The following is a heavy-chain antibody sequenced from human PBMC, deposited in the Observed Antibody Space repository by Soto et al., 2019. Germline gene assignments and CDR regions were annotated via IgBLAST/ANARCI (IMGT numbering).Heavy chain of an antibody. Sequence: QVQLVESGGGVVQPGRSLRLSCAASGFTFSSYAMPGVRQAPGKGLEWVAVISYDGSNKYYADSVKGRFTISRDNSKNTLYLQMNSLRAEDTAVYYCAREWDELEAYFDYWGQGTLVTVSS. CDR1: GFTFSSYA. CDR2: ISYDGSNK. D-gene: IGHD1-26*01. CDR3: AREWDELEAYFDY. V-gene: IGHV3-30-3*01. J-gene: IGHJ4*02.